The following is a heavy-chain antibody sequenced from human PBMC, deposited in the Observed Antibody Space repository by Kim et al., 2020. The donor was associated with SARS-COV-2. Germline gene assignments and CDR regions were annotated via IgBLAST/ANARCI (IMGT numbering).Heavy chain of an antibody. V-gene: IGHV3-30*04. CDR2: ISYDGSNK. CDR1: GFTFSSYA. J-gene: IGHJ6*02. D-gene: IGHD6-19*01. CDR3: ARNNQSVVLPGYYGMDV. Sequence: WGSLRLSCADSGFTFSSYAMHWGRQAPAKGLEWVAVISYDGSNKHYADSVKGRFTTTRVNSKNTLYLQMNSLGAEDTAGYFCARNNQSVVLPGYYGMDVWGRGGTVTVSS.